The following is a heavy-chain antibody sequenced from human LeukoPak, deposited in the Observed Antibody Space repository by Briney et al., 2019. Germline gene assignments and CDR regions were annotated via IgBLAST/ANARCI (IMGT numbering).Heavy chain of an antibody. CDR3: ATTSYYYDSPDY. J-gene: IGHJ4*02. Sequence: PSETLSLTCTVSGGSISSTSYYWGWIRQPPGKGLEWIGSIYYSWDTYYNPPLKSRVTISVDTSKNQFSLKLSSVTAADTAVYYCATTSYYYDSPDYWGQGTLVTVSS. D-gene: IGHD3-22*01. CDR1: GGSISSTSYY. V-gene: IGHV4-39*01. CDR2: IYYSWDT.